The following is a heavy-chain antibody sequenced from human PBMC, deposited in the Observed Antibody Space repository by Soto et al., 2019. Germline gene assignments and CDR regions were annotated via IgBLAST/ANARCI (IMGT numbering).Heavy chain of an antibody. D-gene: IGHD6-13*01. CDR3: ATMYSSSWYYFDY. CDR1: GGSVSSGSYY. V-gene: IGHV4-61*01. J-gene: IGHJ4*02. Sequence: SETLSLTCTVSGGSVSSGSYYWSWIRQPPGKGLEWIGYIYYSGSTNYNPSLKSRVTISLDTSKNQFSLKLSSVTAADTAVYYCATMYSSSWYYFDYWAQGTRVTVSS. CDR2: IYYSGST.